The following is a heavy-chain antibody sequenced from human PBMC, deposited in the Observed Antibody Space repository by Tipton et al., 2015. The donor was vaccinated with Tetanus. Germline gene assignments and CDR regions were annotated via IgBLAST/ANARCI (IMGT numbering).Heavy chain of an antibody. CDR2: INHSGST. V-gene: IGHV4-34*01. Sequence: TLSLTCAVYGGSFSGYYWSWIRQPPGKGLEWIGEINHSGSTNYNPSLKSRVTISVDTSKNQFSLKLSSVTAADTAVYYCARAPGYGSGSYDYWGQGTLVTVSS. CDR3: ARAPGYGSGSYDY. D-gene: IGHD3-10*01. CDR1: GGSFSGYY. J-gene: IGHJ4*02.